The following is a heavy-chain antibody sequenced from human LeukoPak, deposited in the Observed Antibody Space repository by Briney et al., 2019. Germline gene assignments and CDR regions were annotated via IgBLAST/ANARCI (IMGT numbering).Heavy chain of an antibody. CDR1: GFTFSSYG. J-gene: IGHJ1*01. Sequence: GRSLRLSRAASGFTFSSYGMHWVRQAPGKGLEWVAVIWYDGSNKYYADSVKGRFTISRDNSKNTLYLQMNSLRAEDTAVYYCARDLAARSEYFQHWGQGTLVTVSS. CDR3: ARDLAARSEYFQH. D-gene: IGHD6-6*01. CDR2: IWYDGSNK. V-gene: IGHV3-33*01.